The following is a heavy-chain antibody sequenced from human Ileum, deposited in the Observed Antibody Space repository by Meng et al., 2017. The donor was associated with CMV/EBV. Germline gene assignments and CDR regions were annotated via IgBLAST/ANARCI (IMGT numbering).Heavy chain of an antibody. Sequence: KASGFTFTTYYTHWVRQDPGQGLEWMGVINPSAETTTYAQEFPGGVTMTGVRSTGIFYMDLSSLRSDDTAVYYCAREGGSIWGDYFDYWGQGTLVTVSS. CDR2: INPSAETT. D-gene: IGHD2-2*02. CDR1: GFTFTTYY. CDR3: AREGGSIWGDYFDY. V-gene: IGHV1-46*01. J-gene: IGHJ4*02.